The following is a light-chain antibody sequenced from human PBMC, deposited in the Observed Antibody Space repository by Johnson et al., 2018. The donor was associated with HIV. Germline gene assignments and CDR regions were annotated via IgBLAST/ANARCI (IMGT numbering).Light chain of an antibody. J-gene: IGLJ1*01. V-gene: IGLV1-51*01. CDR1: SSNIGNNY. CDR2: DNN. Sequence: QSVLTQPPSVSAAPGQKVTISCSGSSSNIGNNYVSWYQQLPETAPKLLIYDNNKRPSGIPDRVSGSKSGPSATLGITGLQTGDEADYYCGTWDSSLNAYVFGTGTKVTVL. CDR3: GTWDSSLNAYV.